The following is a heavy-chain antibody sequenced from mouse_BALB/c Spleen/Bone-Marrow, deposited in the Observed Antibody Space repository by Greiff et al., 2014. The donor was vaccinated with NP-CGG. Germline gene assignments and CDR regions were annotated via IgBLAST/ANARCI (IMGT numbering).Heavy chain of an antibody. Sequence: VQLQQPGAELVKPGASVKLSCTASGFNIEDTYMHRVKQRPEQGLEWIGRIDPANGNTKYDPKFQGKATITADTSSNTAYLQLSSLTSEDTAVYYCAEITTAAYYVMDYWGQGTSVTVSS. D-gene: IGHD1-2*01. CDR3: AEITTAAYYVMDY. V-gene: IGHV14-3*02. CDR1: GFNIEDTY. J-gene: IGHJ4*01. CDR2: IDPANGNT.